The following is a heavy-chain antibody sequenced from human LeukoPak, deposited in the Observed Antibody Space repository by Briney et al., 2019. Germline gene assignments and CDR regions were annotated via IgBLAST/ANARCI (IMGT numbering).Heavy chain of an antibody. V-gene: IGHV4-39*01. Sequence: PSETLSLTCSVSGGSISSYNYYWGWIRQPPGKGLEWIGSIYYSGSTYYNPSLKSRVTISVDTSKNQFSLKLSSVTAADTAVYYCARHFSSSWFPYYLDYWGQGTLVTVSS. CDR2: IYYSGST. CDR1: GGSISSYNYY. J-gene: IGHJ4*02. D-gene: IGHD6-13*01. CDR3: ARHFSSSWFPYYLDY.